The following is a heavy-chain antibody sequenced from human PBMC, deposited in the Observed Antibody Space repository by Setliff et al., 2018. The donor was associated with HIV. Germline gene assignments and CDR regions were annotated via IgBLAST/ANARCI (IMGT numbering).Heavy chain of an antibody. CDR2: IFPSDSDT. J-gene: IGHJ3*01. D-gene: IGHD3-22*01. CDR3: ARHRVDTSMLVVKSPGAFDL. Sequence: PGKSLKISCRGFGYSFGDYWIGWVRQKPGQGLEWMGIIFPSDSDTRVNPSFQGQVTISADRSTYGAFLQWRSLKASDTGMYFCARHRVDTSMLVVKSPGAFDLWGQGTLVTVSS. CDR1: GYSFGDYW. V-gene: IGHV5-51*01.